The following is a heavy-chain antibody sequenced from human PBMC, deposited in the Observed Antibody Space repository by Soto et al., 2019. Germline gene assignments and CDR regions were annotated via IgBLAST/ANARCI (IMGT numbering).Heavy chain of an antibody. Sequence: SVKVSCKASGGTFNNYAISWVRQAPGQGLEWMGGIIPIFGLGNYAQKFQDRVTITADESRTTAYMEMSSLRSEDTAIYYCARGSSSSSSYYYHALDVWGQGTTVTVSS. CDR2: IIPIFGLG. J-gene: IGHJ6*02. V-gene: IGHV1-69*13. CDR1: GGTFNNYA. D-gene: IGHD6-6*01. CDR3: ARGSSSSSSYYYHALDV.